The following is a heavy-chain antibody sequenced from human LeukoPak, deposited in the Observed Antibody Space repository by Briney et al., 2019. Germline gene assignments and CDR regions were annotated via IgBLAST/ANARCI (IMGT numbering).Heavy chain of an antibody. CDR1: GYTFTSYG. D-gene: IGHD2-15*01. J-gene: IGHJ4*02. V-gene: IGHV1-18*01. CDR3: ARDLGKYCSGGSCYDDSFFDY. CDR2: ISAYNGNT. Sequence: ASVKVSCKASGYTFTSYGISWVRQAPGKGLEWMGWISAYNGNTNYAQKLQGRVTMTTDTSTSTAYMELRSLRSDDTAVYYCARDLGKYCSGGSCYDDSFFDYWGQGTLVTVSS.